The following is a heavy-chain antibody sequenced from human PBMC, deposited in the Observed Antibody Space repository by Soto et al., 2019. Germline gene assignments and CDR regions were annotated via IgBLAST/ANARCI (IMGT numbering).Heavy chain of an antibody. J-gene: IGHJ6*03. CDR1: GYTFTGYY. D-gene: IGHD2-2*01. Sequence: GASVEVSWKASGYTFTGYYMHWVRQAPGQGLEWMGWINPNSGGTNYAQKFQGWVTMTRDTSISTAYMELSRLRSDDTAVYYCARGVSLGPLKDIVVVPAALYMDVPGQGTTVTVSS. V-gene: IGHV1-2*04. CDR3: ARGVSLGPLKDIVVVPAALYMDV. CDR2: INPNSGGT.